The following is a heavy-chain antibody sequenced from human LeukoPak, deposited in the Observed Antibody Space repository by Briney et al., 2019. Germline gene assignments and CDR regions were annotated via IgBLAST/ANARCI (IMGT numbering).Heavy chain of an antibody. CDR1: GFTFSTSW. D-gene: IGHD7-27*01. CDR2: IRQDGSAK. Sequence: PGGSLRLSCAASGFTFSTSWMSWVRQAPGKGLEWVANIRQDGSAKFYVDSVKGRFTISRDNAKNSLYLQMNSLRAEDTAVYYCARDHWGSVYMDVWGKGTTVTVSS. CDR3: ARDHWGSVYMDV. V-gene: IGHV3-7*01. J-gene: IGHJ6*03.